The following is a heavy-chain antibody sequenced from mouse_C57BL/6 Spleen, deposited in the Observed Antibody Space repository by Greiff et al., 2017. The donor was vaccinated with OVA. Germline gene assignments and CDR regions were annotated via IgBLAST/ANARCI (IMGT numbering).Heavy chain of an antibody. CDR3: ASTTVVATEWYFDV. V-gene: IGHV1-42*01. D-gene: IGHD1-1*01. CDR1: GYSFTGYY. J-gene: IGHJ1*03. Sequence: EVQLQESGPELVKPGASVKISCKASGYSFTGYYMNWVKQSPEKSLEWIGEINPSTGGTTYNQKFKAKATLTVDKSSSTAYMQLKSLTSEDSAVYYCASTTVVATEWYFDVWATGTTVTVSS. CDR2: INPSTGGT.